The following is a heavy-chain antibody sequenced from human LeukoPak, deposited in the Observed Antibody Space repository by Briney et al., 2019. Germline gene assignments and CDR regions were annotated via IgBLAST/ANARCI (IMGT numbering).Heavy chain of an antibody. CDR2: IYSGGST. J-gene: IGHJ6*02. V-gene: IGHV3-66*01. Sequence: GGSLRLSCAASGFTFSSNYLTWVRQAPGKGLEWVSVIYSGGSTYYADSVKGRFTISRDNSKNTVYLQMNSLRAEDTAVYYCARARQEGYCSSTSCYYYYGMDVWGQGTTVTVSS. CDR1: GFTFSSNY. CDR3: ARARQEGYCSSTSCYYYYGMDV. D-gene: IGHD2-2*01.